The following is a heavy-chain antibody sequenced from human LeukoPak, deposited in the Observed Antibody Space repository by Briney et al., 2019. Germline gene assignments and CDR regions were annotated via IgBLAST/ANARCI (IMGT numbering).Heavy chain of an antibody. Sequence: GGSLRLSCAAPGFTFSSYAMHWVRPAPGKGLEWVAVISYDGSNKYYADSVKGRFTISRDNSKNTLYLQMNSLRAEDTAVYYCARDGHSGSYWGSYYYYMDVWGKGTTVTVSS. CDR3: ARDGHSGSYWGSYYYYMDV. J-gene: IGHJ6*03. CDR1: GFTFSSYA. CDR2: ISYDGSNK. D-gene: IGHD1-26*01. V-gene: IGHV3-30*04.